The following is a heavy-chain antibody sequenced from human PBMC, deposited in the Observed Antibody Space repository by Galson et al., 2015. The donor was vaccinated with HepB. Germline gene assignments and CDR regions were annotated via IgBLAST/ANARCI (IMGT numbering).Heavy chain of an antibody. CDR3: ARGVGYNPL. CDR2: ISGNNFAT. Sequence: SLRLSCAASGFLFSSYAMTWVRQAPGKGLEWVSAISGNNFATYYADSVKGRFTVSRDNSKNTLYLQMNSLRAEDTAVYYCARGVGYNPLWGRGTLVTVSS. D-gene: IGHD5-24*01. CDR1: GFLFSSYA. V-gene: IGHV3-23*01. J-gene: IGHJ2*01.